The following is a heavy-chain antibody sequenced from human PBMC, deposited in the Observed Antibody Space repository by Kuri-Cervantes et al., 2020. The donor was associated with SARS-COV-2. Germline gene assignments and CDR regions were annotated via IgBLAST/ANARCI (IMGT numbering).Heavy chain of an antibody. J-gene: IGHJ4*02. CDR1: GYSFTSYL. Sequence: GSPKISCKGSGYSFTSYLISWVRQMPGKGPEGIVRIDPSDSYTNYSPSFQGQVTISADKYISTAYLQWSSLKASDTAMYYCARLNGGNSVLSYWGQGTLVTVSS. CDR2: IDPSDSYT. CDR3: ARLNGGNSVLSY. D-gene: IGHD4-23*01. V-gene: IGHV5-10-1*04.